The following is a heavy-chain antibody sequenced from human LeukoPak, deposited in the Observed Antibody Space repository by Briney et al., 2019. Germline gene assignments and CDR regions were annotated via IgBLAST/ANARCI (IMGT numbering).Heavy chain of an antibody. CDR1: GGSISSSSYY. CDR2: IYYSGST. CDR3: ARLEAVAGILDY. D-gene: IGHD6-19*01. J-gene: IGHJ4*02. V-gene: IGHV4-39*01. Sequence: SETLSLTCTVSGGSISSSSYYWGWIRQPPGKGLVWIGSIYYSGSTYYNPSLKSRVTISVDTSKNQFSLKLSSVTAADTAVYYCARLEAVAGILDYWGQGTLVTVSS.